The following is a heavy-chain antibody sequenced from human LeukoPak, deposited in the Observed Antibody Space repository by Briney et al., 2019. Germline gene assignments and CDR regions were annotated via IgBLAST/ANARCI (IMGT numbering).Heavy chain of an antibody. CDR1: GFTFSRHA. J-gene: IGHJ4*02. V-gene: IGHV3-23*01. D-gene: IGHD3-22*01. CDR3: AKGGDSSGYSATGDF. CDR2: ISGTGVRT. Sequence: PGGSLRLSCVASGFTFSRHAMSWVRQAPGKGLEWVSTISGTGVRTFYGDSVMGRFTISRENSKNTLYLQMNSLRAEAPAVYYCAKGGDSSGYSATGDFWGQGTLVIVSS.